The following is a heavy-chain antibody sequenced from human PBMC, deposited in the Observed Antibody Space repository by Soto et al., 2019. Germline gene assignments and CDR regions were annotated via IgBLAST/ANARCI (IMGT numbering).Heavy chain of an antibody. V-gene: IGHV3-23*01. CDR3: ANSDYYDSSGYYYSYYYGMDV. CDR1: GFTFSSYA. CDR2: ISGSGGST. D-gene: IGHD3-22*01. Sequence: GGSLRLSCAASGFTFSSYAMSWVRQAPGKGLEWVSAISGSGGSTYYADSVKGRFTISRDNSKNTLYLQMNSLRAEDTAVYYCANSDYYDSSGYYYSYYYGMDVWGQGTTVTVSS. J-gene: IGHJ6*02.